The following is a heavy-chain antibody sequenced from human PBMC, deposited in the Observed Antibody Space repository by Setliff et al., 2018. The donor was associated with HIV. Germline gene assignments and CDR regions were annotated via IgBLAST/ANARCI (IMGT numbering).Heavy chain of an antibody. CDR1: GDSITNSMHY. D-gene: IGHD3-22*01. CDR2: IHYNDGKT. V-gene: IGHV4-39*01. J-gene: IGHJ5*02. CDR3: ASRVYYYDDSATLREEGFVP. Sequence: PSETLSLTCTVSGDSITNSMHYWSWIRQPPGKGLEFIGSIHYNDGKTYYNAALRSRVTISADTSKNQFSLKLNSVTAADTAVYCCASRVYYYDDSATLREEGFVPWGQGTLVTVSS.